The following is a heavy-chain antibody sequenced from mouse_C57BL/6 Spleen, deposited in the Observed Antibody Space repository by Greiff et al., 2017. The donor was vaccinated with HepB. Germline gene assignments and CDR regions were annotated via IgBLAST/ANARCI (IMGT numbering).Heavy chain of an antibody. CDR3: ARDGWLLGFAY. J-gene: IGHJ3*01. D-gene: IGHD2-3*01. CDR1: GFTFSSYA. CDR2: ISDGGSYT. Sequence: EVKVVESGGGLVKPGGSLKLSCAASGFTFSSYAMSWVRQTPEKRLEWVATISDGGSYTYYPDNVKGRFTISRDNAKNNLYLQMSHLKSEDTAMYYCARDGWLLGFAYWGQGTLVTVSA. V-gene: IGHV5-4*01.